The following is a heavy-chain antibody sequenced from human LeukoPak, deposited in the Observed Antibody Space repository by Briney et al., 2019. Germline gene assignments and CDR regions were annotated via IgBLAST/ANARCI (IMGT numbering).Heavy chain of an antibody. CDR3: ARQTRDGSGSRGYFFDF. J-gene: IGHJ4*02. CDR1: GYIFTHNW. V-gene: IGHV5-51*01. Sequence: GEFLKISCRGSGYIFTHNWIGWVRQKPGKGLEWIGIIYPGDSDTRYSPSFEGQVTISVDKSSSTAYLQWSRLKASDTAIYYCARQTRDGSGSRGYFFDFWGQGTLVTVSS. D-gene: IGHD3-10*01. CDR2: IYPGDSDT.